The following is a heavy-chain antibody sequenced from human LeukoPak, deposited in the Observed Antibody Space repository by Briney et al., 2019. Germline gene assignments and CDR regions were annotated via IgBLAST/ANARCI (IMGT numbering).Heavy chain of an antibody. CDR3: ARQSLWFGGYYYYYGMDV. Sequence: TLSLTXTVSGGSISSYYWSWIRQPPGKGLEWIGYIYYSGSTNYNPSLKSRVTISVDTSKNQFSLKLSSVTAADTAVYYCARQSLWFGGYYYYYGMDVWGQGTTVTVSS. D-gene: IGHD3-10*01. J-gene: IGHJ6*02. CDR2: IYYSGST. V-gene: IGHV4-59*08. CDR1: GGSISSYY.